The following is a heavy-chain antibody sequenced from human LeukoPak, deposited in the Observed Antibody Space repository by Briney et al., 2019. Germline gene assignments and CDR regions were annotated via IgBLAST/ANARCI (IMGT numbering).Heavy chain of an antibody. CDR3: ASGTDSRKLGY. D-gene: IGHD3-22*01. J-gene: IGHJ4*02. Sequence: SETLSLTCAVSGDSLSGHYWDWIRQPPEKGLEWIGEIHAIEGTNYNPSLRCRVTVSLDTSKNQFSLRMTSVTAADTAVYYCASGTDSRKLGYWGQGTLVTVSS. V-gene: IGHV4-34*01. CDR2: IHAIEGT. CDR1: GDSLSGHY.